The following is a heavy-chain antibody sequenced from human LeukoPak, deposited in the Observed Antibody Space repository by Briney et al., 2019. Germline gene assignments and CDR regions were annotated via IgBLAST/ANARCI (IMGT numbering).Heavy chain of an antibody. CDR3: ARTYYYDSSGYHEDY. V-gene: IGHV1-69*04. J-gene: IGHJ4*02. CDR1: GGTFSSYA. D-gene: IGHD3-22*01. CDR2: IIPTFGIA. Sequence: SVKVSCKASGGTFSSYAISWVRQAPGQGLEWMGRIIPTFGIANYAQKFQGRVTITADKSTSTAYMELSSLRSEDTAVYYCARTYYYDSSGYHEDYWGQGTLVTVSS.